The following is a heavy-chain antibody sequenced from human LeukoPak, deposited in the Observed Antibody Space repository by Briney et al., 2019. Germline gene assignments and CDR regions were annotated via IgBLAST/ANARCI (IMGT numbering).Heavy chain of an antibody. CDR3: AKDLEVAVAGPKSYSFHH. Sequence: GGSLRLSCAVSGFTFNNYAMSWVRQGPGKGLEWVSAISGSGAGSFGGVTYHAESVKGRFTISRDNSKNTLYLQMNSLRVEDTAVYYCAKDLEVAVAGPKSYSFHHWGQGTLVSVSS. V-gene: IGHV3-23*01. CDR1: GFTFNNYA. CDR2: ISGSGAGSFGGVT. J-gene: IGHJ4*02. D-gene: IGHD6-19*01.